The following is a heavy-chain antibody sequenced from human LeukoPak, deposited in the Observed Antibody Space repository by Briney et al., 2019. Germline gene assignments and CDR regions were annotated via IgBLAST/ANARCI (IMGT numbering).Heavy chain of an antibody. CDR1: GGSISSYY. Sequence: SETLSLTCTVSGGSISSYYWSWIRQPAGKGLEWIGRIYTSGSTNYNPSLKSRVTMSVDTSKNQFSLKLSSVTAADTAVYYCARVTIFGVAIYYYYYMDVWGKGTTVTVSS. CDR3: ARVTIFGVAIYYYYYMDV. J-gene: IGHJ6*03. D-gene: IGHD3-3*01. V-gene: IGHV4-4*07. CDR2: IYTSGST.